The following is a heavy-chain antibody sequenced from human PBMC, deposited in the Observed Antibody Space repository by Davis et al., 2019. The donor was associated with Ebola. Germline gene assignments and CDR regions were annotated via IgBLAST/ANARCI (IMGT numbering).Heavy chain of an antibody. J-gene: IGHJ4*02. CDR2: IYPGDSDT. CDR3: ARRGHYYDSSSYYYIADY. Sequence: GESLKISCKGSGYSFTTYWIGWVRQMPGKGLEWMGIIYPGDSDTRYSPPFQGQVTISADKSISTAYLQWSSLKASDTAMYYCARRGHYYDSSSYYYIADYWGQGTLVTVSS. CDR1: GYSFTTYW. D-gene: IGHD3-22*01. V-gene: IGHV5-51*01.